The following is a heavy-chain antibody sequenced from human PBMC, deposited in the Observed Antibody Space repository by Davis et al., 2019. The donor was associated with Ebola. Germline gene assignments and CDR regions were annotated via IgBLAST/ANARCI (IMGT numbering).Heavy chain of an antibody. CDR1: GGSISSYY. D-gene: IGHD1-14*01. J-gene: IGHJ5*02. CDR2: IYYSGST. CDR3: ARNSITKFNWLDP. Sequence: SETLSLTCTVSGGSISSYYWSWIRQPPGKGLEWIGYIYYSGSTNYNPSLKSRVTMSVDTSRSQFSLRLSSVTAADTAVYYCARNSITKFNWLDPWGQGALVTVSS. V-gene: IGHV4-59*01.